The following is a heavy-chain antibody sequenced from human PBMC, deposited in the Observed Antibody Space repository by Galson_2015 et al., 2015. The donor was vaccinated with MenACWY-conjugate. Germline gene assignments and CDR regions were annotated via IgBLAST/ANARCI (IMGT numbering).Heavy chain of an antibody. V-gene: IGHV3-7*03. J-gene: IGHJ6*02. Sequence: SLRLSCAASGFTFRNYCMTWVRQAPGKGLEWVASIKDDGSEKYYVDSVKGRFTISRDNSKNSMYLEMNSLRVEDTAVYSCARRNYGMDVWGQGTLVTASS. CDR3: ARRNYGMDV. CDR2: IKDDGSEK. CDR1: GFTFRNYC.